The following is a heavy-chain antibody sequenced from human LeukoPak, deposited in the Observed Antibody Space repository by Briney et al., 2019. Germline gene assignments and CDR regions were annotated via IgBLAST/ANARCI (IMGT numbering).Heavy chain of an antibody. CDR3: ARVEYDILTGYPSGDAFDI. J-gene: IGHJ3*02. V-gene: IGHV1-18*01. Sequence: GASVKVSCKASGYTFTSYGISWVRQAPGQGLESLGWISAYNGNTNYAQKLQGRVTMTTDTSTSTAYMELRSLRSDDTAVYYCARVEYDILTGYPSGDAFDIWGQGTMVTVSS. CDR2: ISAYNGNT. CDR1: GYTFTSYG. D-gene: IGHD3-9*01.